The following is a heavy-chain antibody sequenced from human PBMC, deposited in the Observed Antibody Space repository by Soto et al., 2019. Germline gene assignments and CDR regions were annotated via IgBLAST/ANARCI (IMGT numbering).Heavy chain of an antibody. D-gene: IGHD6-19*01. CDR1: GYTFTNYT. Sequence: QVQLVQSGAGVKKPGASVKVSCKASGYTFTNYTMHWVRQAPGQRLEWMGWINAGNGNTKYSQKFQGRVTITRDTSASTAYMELSSLRSEDTAVYYCARVRQWLEDFDFWGQGTLVTVSP. CDR2: INAGNGNT. CDR3: ARVRQWLEDFDF. J-gene: IGHJ4*02. V-gene: IGHV1-3*01.